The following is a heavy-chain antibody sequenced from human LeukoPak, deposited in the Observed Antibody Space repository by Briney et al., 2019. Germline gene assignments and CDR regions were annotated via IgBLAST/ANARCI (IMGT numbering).Heavy chain of an antibody. CDR2: ISGSGGST. CDR1: GFTFSSYA. V-gene: IGHV3-23*01. D-gene: IGHD2-2*01. J-gene: IGHJ1*01. CDR3: AKDEDIVVVPAAEYFQH. Sequence: GGSQRLSCAASGFTFSSYAMSWVRQAPGKGLEWVSAISGSGGSTYYADSVKGRFTISRDNSKNTLYLQMNSLRAGDTAVYYCAKDEDIVVVPAAEYFQHWGQGTLVTVSS.